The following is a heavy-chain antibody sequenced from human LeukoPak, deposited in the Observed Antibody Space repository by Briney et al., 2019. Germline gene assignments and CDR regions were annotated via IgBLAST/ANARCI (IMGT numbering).Heavy chain of an antibody. CDR3: AKWDTYYDSSGYYFY. D-gene: IGHD3-22*01. Sequence: GGSLRLSCAASGFTFSDYYMTWIRQAPGKGLEWVSYISSSGITIYYADSVKGRFTISRDNAKKSLYLEMNSLRAEDTAVYYCAKWDTYYDSSGYYFYWGQGTLVTVSS. V-gene: IGHV3-11*01. J-gene: IGHJ4*02. CDR1: GFTFSDYY. CDR2: ISSSGITI.